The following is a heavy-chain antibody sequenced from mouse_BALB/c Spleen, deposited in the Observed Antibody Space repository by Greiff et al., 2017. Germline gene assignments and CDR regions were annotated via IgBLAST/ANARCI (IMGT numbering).Heavy chain of an antibody. D-gene: IGHD2-4*01. Sequence: VQLQQSGGGLVQPGGSLKLSCAASGFTFSSYGMSWVRQTPDKRLELVATINSNGGSTYYPDSVKGRFTISRDNAKNNLYLQMSSLKSEDTAMYYCARPTMITTGGAFAYWGQGTLVTVSA. J-gene: IGHJ3*01. CDR2: INSNGGST. CDR1: GFTFSSYG. CDR3: ARPTMITTGGAFAY. V-gene: IGHV5-6-3*01.